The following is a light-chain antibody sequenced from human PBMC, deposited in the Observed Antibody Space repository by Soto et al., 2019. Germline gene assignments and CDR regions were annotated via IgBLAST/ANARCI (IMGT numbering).Light chain of an antibody. CDR3: SLYTIGNTYV. V-gene: IGLV2-18*01. Sequence: QSALTQPPSVSGSPGQSVTISCTGTSTDIGGYNHVSWYQQPPGTAPKLIIYEASKRPSGVPGRFSGSKSGNTASLTISGLQDEDEADYYCSLYTIGNTYVFGTGTKLTVL. J-gene: IGLJ1*01. CDR2: EAS. CDR1: STDIGGYNH.